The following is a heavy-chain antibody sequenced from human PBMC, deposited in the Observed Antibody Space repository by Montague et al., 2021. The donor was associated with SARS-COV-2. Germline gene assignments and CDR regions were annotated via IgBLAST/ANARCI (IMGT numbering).Heavy chain of an antibody. J-gene: IGHJ4*02. V-gene: IGHV4-39*01. CDR1: GGSISSSSYY. CDR2: IYYSGST. CDR3: ARHGKTRIAMIVVVIGYFDY. Sequence: SETLSLTCTVSGGSISSSSYYWGWIRQPPGKGLEWIGSIYYSGSTYYNPSLKSRVTISVDTSKNQFSLKLSSVTAADTAVYCCARHGKTRIAMIVVVIGYFDYWGQGTLVTVSS. D-gene: IGHD3-22*01.